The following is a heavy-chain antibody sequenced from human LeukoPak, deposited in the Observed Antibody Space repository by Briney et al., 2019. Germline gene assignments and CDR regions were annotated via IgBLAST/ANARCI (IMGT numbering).Heavy chain of an antibody. J-gene: IGHJ3*02. CDR3: AKVNCGGDCYSGVDAFDI. D-gene: IGHD2-21*02. CDR1: GFTFDDYA. CDR2: ISWNSGSI. V-gene: IGHV3-9*01. Sequence: GGSLRLSCAASGFTFDDYAMHWVRQAPGKGLEWVSGISWNSGSIGYADSVKGRFTISRDNAKNSLYLQMNSLRAEDTALYYCAKVNCGGDCYSGVDAFDIWGQGTMVTVSS.